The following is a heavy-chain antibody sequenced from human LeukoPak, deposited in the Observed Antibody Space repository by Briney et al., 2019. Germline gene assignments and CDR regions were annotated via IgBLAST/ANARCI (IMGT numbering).Heavy chain of an antibody. Sequence: PSETLSLTCAVYGGSFSGYYWSWIRQPPGKGLEWIGEIDHSGSTNYNPSLKSRVTISVDTSKNQFSLKLSSVTAAGTAVYYCARYCSSTTCYDYWGQGTLVTVSS. V-gene: IGHV4-34*01. CDR3: ARYCSSTTCYDY. CDR2: IDHSGST. D-gene: IGHD2-2*01. J-gene: IGHJ4*02. CDR1: GGSFSGYY.